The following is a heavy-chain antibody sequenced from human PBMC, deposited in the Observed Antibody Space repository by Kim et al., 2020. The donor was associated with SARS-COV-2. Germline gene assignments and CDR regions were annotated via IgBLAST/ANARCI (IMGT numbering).Heavy chain of an antibody. D-gene: IGHD3-22*01. CDR1: GFTFSSYW. CDR2: IKQDGSEK. J-gene: IGHJ4*02. Sequence: GGSLRLSCAASGFTFSSYWMSWVRQAPGKGLEWVANIKQDGSEKYYVDSVKGRFTISRDNAKNSLYLQMNSLRAEDTAVYYCARVGRRYYDSSGYSYFDYWGQGTLVTVSS. V-gene: IGHV3-7*01. CDR3: ARVGRRYYDSSGYSYFDY.